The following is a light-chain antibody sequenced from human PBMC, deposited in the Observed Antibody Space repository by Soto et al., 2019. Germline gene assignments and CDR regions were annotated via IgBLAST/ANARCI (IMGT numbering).Light chain of an antibody. J-gene: IGKJ1*01. CDR3: QQYVSWGT. CDR2: KAS. Sequence: DIQMTQSPSTLSASVRDRVTITCRASQSISSWLAWYQQKPGKAPNLLIYKASSLESGVPSRFSGSGSGTEFTLTISSLQPDDFATYYCQQYVSWGTFGQGTKVEIK. CDR1: QSISSW. V-gene: IGKV1-5*03.